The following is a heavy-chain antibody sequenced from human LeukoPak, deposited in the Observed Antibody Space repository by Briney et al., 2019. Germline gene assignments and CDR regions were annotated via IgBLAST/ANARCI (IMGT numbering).Heavy chain of an antibody. Sequence: GASVKVSCKVSGYTLTELSMHWVRQAPGKGLEWMGGFDPEDGETIYAQKFQGRVTMTEDTSTDTAYMELSSLRSEDTAVYYCARDKEDRTMVNLNWFDPWGQGTLVTVSS. J-gene: IGHJ5*02. CDR3: ARDKEDRTMVNLNWFDP. D-gene: IGHD4/OR15-4a*01. CDR2: FDPEDGET. V-gene: IGHV1-24*01. CDR1: GYTLTELS.